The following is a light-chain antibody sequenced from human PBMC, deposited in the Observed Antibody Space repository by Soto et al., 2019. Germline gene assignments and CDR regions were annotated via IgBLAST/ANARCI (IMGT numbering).Light chain of an antibody. CDR1: QDNRSR. CDR3: QQLDSYPIT. J-gene: IGKJ5*01. V-gene: IGKV1-9*01. Sequence: IQLTQSPSSLSASVGDRVTITCRASQDNRSRLAWYQQKPGKAPKLLIYAASTLQSGVPSRFSGSGSGTAFTLTISSLQPEDFATYYCQQLDSYPITFGQGTRLEIK. CDR2: AAS.